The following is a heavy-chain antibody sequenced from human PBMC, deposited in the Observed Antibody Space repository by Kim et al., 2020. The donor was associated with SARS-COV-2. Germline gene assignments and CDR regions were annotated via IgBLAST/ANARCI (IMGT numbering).Heavy chain of an antibody. Sequence: GGSLRLSCAASGFTFSTYALTWVRQAPGKGLEWVSCISGSSGKTYYVDSVKGRFTISTDTSKHTLYLQMNSLRAEDTAVYFCAKDRAGGGTGGWYYFDH. CDR1: GFTFSTYA. J-gene: IGHJ4*01. CDR2: ISGSSGKT. V-gene: IGHV3-23*01. CDR3: AKDRAGGGTGGWYYFDH. D-gene: IGHD6-19*01.